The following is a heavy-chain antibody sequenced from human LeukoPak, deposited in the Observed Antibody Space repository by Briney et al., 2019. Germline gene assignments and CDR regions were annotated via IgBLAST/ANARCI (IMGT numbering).Heavy chain of an antibody. CDR3: ARVPKTQYYYYYMDV. Sequence: GASVKVSCKASGGIFSSYAISWVRQAPGQGLEWMGGIILIFGTANYAQKFQGRVTITADKSTSTAYMELSSLRSEDTAVYYCARVPKTQYYYYYMDVWGKGTTVTVSS. CDR2: IILIFGTA. V-gene: IGHV1-69*06. CDR1: GGIFSSYA. J-gene: IGHJ6*03.